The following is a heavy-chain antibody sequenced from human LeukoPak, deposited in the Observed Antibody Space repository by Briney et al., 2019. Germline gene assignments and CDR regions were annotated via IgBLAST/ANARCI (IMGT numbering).Heavy chain of an antibody. CDR2: IIPRFGRP. D-gene: IGHD6-13*01. V-gene: IGHV1-69*13. CDR3: ARDISGSSWYFDH. J-gene: IGHJ4*02. Sequence: SVKVSCKASGGTLSIYGISWVRQAPGQGLEWLGGIIPRFGRPGYARKFQGRVTITADESPNTVYMELSSLRSEDTAVYYCARDISGSSWYFDHWGQGTLATVSS. CDR1: GGTLSIYG.